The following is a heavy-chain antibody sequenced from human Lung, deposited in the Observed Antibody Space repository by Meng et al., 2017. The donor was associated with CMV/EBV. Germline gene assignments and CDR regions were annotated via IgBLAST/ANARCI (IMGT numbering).Heavy chain of an antibody. J-gene: IGHJ4*02. V-gene: IGHV4-34*01. CDR1: GGSFSGYY. CDR2: INHSGDT. D-gene: IGHD3-22*01. CDR3: ARGAYYFDTSGLFDY. Sequence: SETLSLTXAVYGGSFSGYYWSWIRQPPGEGLEWIGEINHSGDTNYNLSLKSRVTISVDTSKNQFSLKLSSVTAADTAVYYCARGAYYFDTSGLFDYWGRGTLVTVSS.